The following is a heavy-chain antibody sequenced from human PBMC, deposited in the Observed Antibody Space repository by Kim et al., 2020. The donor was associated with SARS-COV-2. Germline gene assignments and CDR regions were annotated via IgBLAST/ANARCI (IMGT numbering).Heavy chain of an antibody. CDR1: GFTFSSYA. CDR2: ISSNGGST. CDR3: ARDLQSGYSYGSDY. V-gene: IGHV3-64*01. Sequence: GGSLRLSCAVSGFTFSSYAMHWVRQAPGKGLEYVSAISSNGGSTYYANSVKGRFTISRDNSKNTLYLQMGSLRAEDMAVYYCARDLQSGYSYGSDYWGQGTLVTVSS. J-gene: IGHJ4*02. D-gene: IGHD5-18*01.